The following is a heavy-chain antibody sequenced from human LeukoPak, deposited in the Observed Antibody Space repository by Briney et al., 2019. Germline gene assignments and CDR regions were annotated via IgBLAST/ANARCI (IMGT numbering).Heavy chain of an antibody. CDR1: GFTFSSYG. J-gene: IGHJ3*02. Sequence: GGSLRLSCAASGFTFSSYGMSWVRQAPGKGLEWVSAISGSGGSTYYADSVKGRFTISRDNSRNTLYLQMNSLRAEDTAVYYCAKDRGDILFLGAFDIWGQGTMVTVSS. D-gene: IGHD3-9*01. CDR2: ISGSGGST. CDR3: AKDRGDILFLGAFDI. V-gene: IGHV3-23*01.